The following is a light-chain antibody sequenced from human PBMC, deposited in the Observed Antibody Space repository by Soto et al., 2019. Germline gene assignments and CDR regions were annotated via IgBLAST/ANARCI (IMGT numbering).Light chain of an antibody. J-gene: IGLJ1*01. V-gene: IGLV2-11*01. CDR3: CSYVDSYTYV. CDR2: DVS. Sequence: QSVLTQPRSVSGSPGQSVTISCTGTSSDVGGYNYVSWYQQHPDKAPKLMIYDVSKRPSGVPGRFPGSKSGNTASLTISGLQAEDEADYFCCSYVDSYTYVFGDGTKVTVL. CDR1: SSDVGGYNY.